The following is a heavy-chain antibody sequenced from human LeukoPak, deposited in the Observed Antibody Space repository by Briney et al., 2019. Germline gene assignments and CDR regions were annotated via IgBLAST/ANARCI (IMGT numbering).Heavy chain of an antibody. J-gene: IGHJ6*02. CDR2: MNPNSGHT. Sequence: ASVKVSCKASGYTFTTHNINWVRQATGQGLKWMGWMNPNSGHTVYAPRFQGRVSMTRDISKNTAYMDLSSLRSEDTAVYYCARLVVVPAAKEGDYYYYGMDVWGQGTTVTVSS. V-gene: IGHV1-8*02. CDR1: GYTFTTHN. D-gene: IGHD2-2*01. CDR3: ARLVVVPAAKEGDYYYYGMDV.